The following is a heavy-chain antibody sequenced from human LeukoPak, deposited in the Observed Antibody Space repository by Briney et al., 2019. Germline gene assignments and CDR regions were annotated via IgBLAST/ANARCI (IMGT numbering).Heavy chain of an antibody. CDR3: ARVVSYLFDP. V-gene: IGHV1-2*02. J-gene: IGHJ5*02. CDR1: GYTFTGYY. D-gene: IGHD2-8*01. CDR2: INPNSGGT. Sequence: ASVKVSCKASGYTFTGYYIHWVREAPGQGLEWMGWINPNSGGTNYAQQFQGRVTMTRDTSISTAYMELSRLRSDDTAVYYCARVVSYLFDPWGQGTLVTVSS.